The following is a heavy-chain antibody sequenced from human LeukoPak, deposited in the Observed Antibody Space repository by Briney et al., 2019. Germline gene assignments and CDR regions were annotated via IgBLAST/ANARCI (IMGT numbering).Heavy chain of an antibody. CDR3: ATDRHTSGWTPFQH. V-gene: IGHV1-2*02. CDR2: LNPDSGFT. Sequence: ASVTVSCKSSGYTFTVYYMHWVRQAPGQGLEWMGWLNPDSGFTKNAQKFQGRVTLTRDTSIDTAYMELSSLRSDDTAVYYCATDRHTSGWTPFQHWGQGTLVTVSS. J-gene: IGHJ1*01. D-gene: IGHD6-19*01. CDR1: GYTFTVYY.